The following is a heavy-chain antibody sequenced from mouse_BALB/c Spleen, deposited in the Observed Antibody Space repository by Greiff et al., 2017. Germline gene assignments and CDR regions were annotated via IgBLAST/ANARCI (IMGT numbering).Heavy chain of an antibody. CDR1: GFTFSSYA. J-gene: IGHJ2*01. Sequence: EVQLVESGGGLVKPGGSLKLSCAASGFTFSSYAMSWVRQTPEKRLEWVASISSGGSTYYQDSVKGRFTISRDNARNILYLQMSSLRSEDTAMYYCARGGTYYIDYWGQGTTVTVSS. D-gene: IGHD3-1*01. CDR2: ISSGGST. CDR3: ARGGTYYIDY. V-gene: IGHV5-6-5*01.